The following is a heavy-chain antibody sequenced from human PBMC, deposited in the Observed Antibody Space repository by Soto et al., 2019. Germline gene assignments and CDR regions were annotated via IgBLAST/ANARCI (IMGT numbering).Heavy chain of an antibody. Sequence: GGSLRLSCAASGFTFSSYAMSWVRQAPGKGLEWVSAISGSGGSTYYADSVKGLFTISRDNSKNTLYLQMNSLRAEDTAVYYCAKEDYDGSGSYSYYGMDVWGQGTTVTVSS. D-gene: IGHD3-10*01. CDR1: GFTFSSYA. CDR2: ISGSGGST. J-gene: IGHJ6*02. V-gene: IGHV3-23*01. CDR3: AKEDYDGSGSYSYYGMDV.